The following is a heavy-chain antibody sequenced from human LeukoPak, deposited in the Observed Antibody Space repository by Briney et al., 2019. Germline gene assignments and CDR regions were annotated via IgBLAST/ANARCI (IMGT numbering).Heavy chain of an antibody. J-gene: IGHJ4*02. CDR2: IYYSGRT. V-gene: IGHV4-39*01. D-gene: IGHD3-10*01. CDR3: ASGFGSYYDSGY. Sequence: PETLSLTCTVSGGSISSSSYYWGWIRQPPGKGLEWIGSIYYSGRTYYNPSLKSRVTISVDTSENQFSLKLTSVTAADTAVYYCASGFGSYYDSGYWGQGRLVTVSS. CDR1: GGSISSSSYY.